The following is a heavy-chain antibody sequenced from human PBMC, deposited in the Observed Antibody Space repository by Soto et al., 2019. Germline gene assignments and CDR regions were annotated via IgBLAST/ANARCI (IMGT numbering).Heavy chain of an antibody. D-gene: IGHD6-19*01. J-gene: IGHJ6*02. V-gene: IGHV1-18*01. CDR1: GYTFTSYG. CDR2: ISAYNGNT. Sequence: ASVKVSWKASGYTFTSYGISWVRQAPGQGLEWMGWISAYNGNTNYAQKLQGRVTMTTDTSASTAYMELRSLRSDDTAVYYCARPIAVAGSTRYYYYGMDVWGQGTTVTVSS. CDR3: ARPIAVAGSTRYYYYGMDV.